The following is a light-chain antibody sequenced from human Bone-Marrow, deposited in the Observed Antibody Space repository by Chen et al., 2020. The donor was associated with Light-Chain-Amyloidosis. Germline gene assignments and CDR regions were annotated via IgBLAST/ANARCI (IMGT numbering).Light chain of an antibody. V-gene: IGLV3-21*02. CDR2: DDT. CDR1: NIGSTS. J-gene: IGLJ1*01. CDR3: QLWDSSSDHYV. Sequence: SYVLTQPSSVSVAPGQTATIACGGNNIGSTSVHWYQQTPGQAPVLVVYDDTERPSGIPERISGSNSGNTATLTINRVEAGDEADYYCQLWDSSSDHYVFATGTKVTVL.